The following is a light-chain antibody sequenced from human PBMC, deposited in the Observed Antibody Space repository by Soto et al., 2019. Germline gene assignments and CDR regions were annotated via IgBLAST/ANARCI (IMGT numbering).Light chain of an antibody. J-gene: IGLJ1*01. CDR3: QVWDRSNDHRYV. CDR1: NIGTKS. CDR2: HDN. V-gene: IGLV3-21*04. Sequence: SYVLTQPPSVSVAPGKTATITCGGDNIGTKSAHWYQQRPGQAPLLVIYHDNARPSGIPERFSGSNSGNTATLTISGVEAGDEADYYCQVWDRSNDHRYVFGTGTKLTVL.